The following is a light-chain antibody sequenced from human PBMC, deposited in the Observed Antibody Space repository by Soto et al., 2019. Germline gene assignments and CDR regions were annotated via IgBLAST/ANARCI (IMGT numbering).Light chain of an antibody. V-gene: IGLV2-14*03. Sequence: QSALTQPASVSGSPGQSITISCTGTSSDVGAYIFVSWYQHHPGKAPTLMIYDVSNRPSGVSHRFSGSKSGNTASLTISGVQAEDEADYYCSSYTSSSTLGHVIFGGGTKLTVL. CDR3: SSYTSSSTLGHVI. J-gene: IGLJ2*01. CDR2: DVS. CDR1: SSDVGAYIF.